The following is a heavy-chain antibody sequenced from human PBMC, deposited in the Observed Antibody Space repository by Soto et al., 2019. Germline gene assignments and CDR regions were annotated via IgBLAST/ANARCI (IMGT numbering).Heavy chain of an antibody. Sequence: QVQLVQSGAEVKKPGSSVKVSCEASGGSFTSYIFTWVRQAPGQGLEWMGRIIPIQGTANYALKFQDRVTITADKSTNTAYMELRSLRPEDTALYYCAKSLVFVDHDYMDVWGKGTTVTDSS. CDR1: GGSFTSYI. J-gene: IGHJ6*03. D-gene: IGHD2-21*01. CDR2: IIPIQGTA. CDR3: AKSLVFVDHDYMDV. V-gene: IGHV1-69*08.